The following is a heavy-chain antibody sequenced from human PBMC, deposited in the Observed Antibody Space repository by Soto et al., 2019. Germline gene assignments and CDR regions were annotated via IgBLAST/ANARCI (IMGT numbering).Heavy chain of an antibody. CDR1: GFPAIGTY. D-gene: IGHD6-6*01. CDR2: IYNGGGT. V-gene: IGHV3-53*02. J-gene: IGHJ4*02. Sequence: EVQLVETGGGLIQPGGSLGLSFPASGFPAIGTYLSWVRQAQGKGLEWVSVIYNGGGTYYADSVKGRFTISRDNSKNTLYLQMNSLRAEDTAVYYCASTRGSSYDYWGQGTLVTVSS. CDR3: ASTRGSSYDY.